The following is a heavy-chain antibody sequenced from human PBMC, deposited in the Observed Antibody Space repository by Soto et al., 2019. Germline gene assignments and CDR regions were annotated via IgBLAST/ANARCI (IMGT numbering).Heavy chain of an antibody. Sequence: QVQLVQSGAEEKKPGASVKVSCKASGYTFTSYAMHWVRQASGQRLEWMGWINAGNGNTKYSQKFQGRVTITRDTSASTAYRELSSLRSEDAAVYYCARGPVTGMDVWGQGTTVAVTS. J-gene: IGHJ6*02. D-gene: IGHD5-18*01. V-gene: IGHV1-3*05. CDR3: ARGPVTGMDV. CDR2: INAGNGNT. CDR1: GYTFTSYA.